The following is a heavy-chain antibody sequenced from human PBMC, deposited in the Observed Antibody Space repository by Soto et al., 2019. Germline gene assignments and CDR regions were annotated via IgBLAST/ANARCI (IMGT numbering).Heavy chain of an antibody. V-gene: IGHV4-59*08. D-gene: IGHD6-13*01. CDR1: GGSSVNYC. CDR3: ARPKTIGAAAGKGWFDP. J-gene: IGHJ5*02. Sequence: SETLSLTCTVSGGSSVNYCWRWIRQPPGKGLEWIGSIFYTGSTNYSPSLKGRLIISVDPSKNQFSLKLTSVTAADTAMYYCARPKTIGAAAGKGWFDPWGQGTLVTVSS. CDR2: IFYTGST.